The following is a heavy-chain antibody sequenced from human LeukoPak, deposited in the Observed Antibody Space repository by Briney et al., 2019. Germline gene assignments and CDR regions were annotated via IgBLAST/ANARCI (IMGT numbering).Heavy chain of an antibody. Sequence: ASVKVSCKASGYTFTCYYMHWVRQAPGQGLEWMGWINPNSGGTNYAQKFRGRVTMTRDTSISTAYMELSRLRSDDTAVYYCARDQGVYANLYYFDYWGQGTLVTVSS. D-gene: IGHD5/OR15-5a*01. CDR2: INPNSGGT. J-gene: IGHJ4*02. CDR3: ARDQGVYANLYYFDY. CDR1: GYTFTCYY. V-gene: IGHV1-2*02.